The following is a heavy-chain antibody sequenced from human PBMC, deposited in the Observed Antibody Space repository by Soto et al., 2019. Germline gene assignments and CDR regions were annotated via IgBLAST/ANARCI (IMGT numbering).Heavy chain of an antibody. D-gene: IGHD3-3*01. CDR3: ARLPPAYRSGYYTFSDY. CDR1: GFTFSSYS. Sequence: SLRRSCAASGFTFSSYSMNWVRQAPGKGREWVSYISSSSSTIYYADSVKGRFTISRDNAKNSLYLQMNSLRAEDTAVYYCARLPPAYRSGYYTFSDYWGQGTLVTVSS. CDR2: ISSSSSTI. J-gene: IGHJ4*02. V-gene: IGHV3-48*01.